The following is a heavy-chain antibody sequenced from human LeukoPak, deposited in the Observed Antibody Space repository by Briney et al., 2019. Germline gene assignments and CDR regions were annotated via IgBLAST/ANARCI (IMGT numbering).Heavy chain of an antibody. CDR3: ARQGYFDWLSNFDY. Sequence: GGSLRLSCAASGFTFSSYGMHWVRQAPGKGLEWVANIKQDGSEKYYVDSVKGRFTISRDNAKNSLYLQMNSLRAEDTAVYYCARQGYFDWLSNFDYWGQGTLVTVSS. J-gene: IGHJ4*02. V-gene: IGHV3-7*01. CDR2: IKQDGSEK. CDR1: GFTFSSYG. D-gene: IGHD3-9*01.